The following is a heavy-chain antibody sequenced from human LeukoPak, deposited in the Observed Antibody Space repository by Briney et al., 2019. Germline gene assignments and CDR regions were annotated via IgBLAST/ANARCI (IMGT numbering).Heavy chain of an antibody. D-gene: IGHD3-10*01. J-gene: IGHJ6*02. V-gene: IGHV1-3*01. CDR1: GYTFTSCA. CDR2: INAGNGNT. Sequence: ASVKVSCKASGYTFTSCAMHWVRQAPGQRLEWMGWINAGNGNTKYSQKFQGRVTITRDTSASTAYMELSSLRSEDTAVYYCARDYYGSGSYYVYYYYGMDVWGQGTTVTVSS. CDR3: ARDYYGSGSYYVYYYYGMDV.